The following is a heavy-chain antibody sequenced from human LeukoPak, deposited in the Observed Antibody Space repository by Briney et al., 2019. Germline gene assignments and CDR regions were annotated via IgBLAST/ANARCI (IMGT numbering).Heavy chain of an antibody. CDR2: ISTSSSYI. D-gene: IGHD3-22*01. J-gene: IGHJ4*02. Sequence: PGGSLRLSCAASGFTFSSYSMNWVRQAPGKGLEWVSFISTSSSYIHNADSVKGRFTISRDNAKNSLYLQMNSLRAEDTAVYYCARYYDSSGCWSIFDYWGQGTLVTVSS. CDR1: GFTFSSYS. V-gene: IGHV3-21*01. CDR3: ARYYDSSGCWSIFDY.